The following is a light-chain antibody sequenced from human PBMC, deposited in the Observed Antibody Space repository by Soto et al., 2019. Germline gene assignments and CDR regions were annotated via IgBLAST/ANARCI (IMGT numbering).Light chain of an antibody. CDR1: SSNIGSNT. Sequence: QAVVTQPPSASATPGQRVTISCSGSSSNIGSNTVNWYQQLPGTAPKLLIYKNNQRPSGVPDRFSGSKSGTSASLAISGLQSGDEADYYCAAWDDSLNGRVFGGGTKLTVL. CDR2: KNN. CDR3: AAWDDSLNGRV. J-gene: IGLJ3*02. V-gene: IGLV1-44*01.